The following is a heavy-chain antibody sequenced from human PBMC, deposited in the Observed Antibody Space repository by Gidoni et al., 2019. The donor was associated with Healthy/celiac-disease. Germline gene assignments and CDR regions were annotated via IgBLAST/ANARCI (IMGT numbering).Heavy chain of an antibody. J-gene: IGHJ4*02. CDR3: AKAQWLEIFGPFDY. V-gene: IGHV3-30*18. CDR1: GFTFSRYG. D-gene: IGHD6-19*01. CDR2: ISYDGSNK. Sequence: QVQLVESGGGVVQPGRSLRLSCAAPGFTFSRYGTHGVRQAPGKGLEWVAVISYDGSNKYYADSVKGRFTISRDNSKNTLYLQMNSLRAEDTAVYYCAKAQWLEIFGPFDYWGQGTLVTVSS.